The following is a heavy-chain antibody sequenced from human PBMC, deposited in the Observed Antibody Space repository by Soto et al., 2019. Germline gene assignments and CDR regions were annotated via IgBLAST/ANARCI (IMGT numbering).Heavy chain of an antibody. V-gene: IGHV4-31*03. CDR2: IYYSGST. CDR1: GGSISSGGYY. J-gene: IGHJ4*02. CDR3: ARFEGITMVRGVITV. Sequence: QVQLQESGPGLVKPSQTLSLTCTVSGGSISSGGYYWSWIRQHPGKGLEWIGYIYYSGSTYYNPSLKSRVTISVDTSKSHFSLKLSSVTAADTAVYYCARFEGITMVRGVITVWGQGTLVTVSS. D-gene: IGHD3-10*01.